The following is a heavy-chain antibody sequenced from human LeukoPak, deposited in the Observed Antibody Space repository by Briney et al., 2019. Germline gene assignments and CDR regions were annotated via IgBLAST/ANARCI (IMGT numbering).Heavy chain of an antibody. D-gene: IGHD5-18*01. V-gene: IGHV3-30*18. J-gene: IGHJ4*02. Sequence: PGRSLRLSCAASGFSFSYYGMHWVRQAPGKGLEWVAVISYDGSNKYYADSVKGRFTISRDNSKNTLYLQMNSLRAEDTAVYYCAKLVSNRDTAMAFDYWGQGTLVTVSS. CDR2: ISYDGSNK. CDR1: GFSFSYYG. CDR3: AKLVSNRDTAMAFDY.